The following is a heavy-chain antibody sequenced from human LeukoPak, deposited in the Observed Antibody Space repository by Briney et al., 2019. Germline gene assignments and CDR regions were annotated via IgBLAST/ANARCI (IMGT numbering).Heavy chain of an antibody. D-gene: IGHD6-13*01. Sequence: SETLSPTCTVSGGSISSSSYYWGWIRQPPGKGLEWIGSIYYSGSTYYNPSLKSRVTISVDTSKNQFSLKLSSVTAADTAVYYCARPAAAAHYWGQGTLVTVSS. CDR3: ARPAAAAHY. CDR1: GGSISSSSYY. V-gene: IGHV4-39*01. CDR2: IYYSGST. J-gene: IGHJ4*02.